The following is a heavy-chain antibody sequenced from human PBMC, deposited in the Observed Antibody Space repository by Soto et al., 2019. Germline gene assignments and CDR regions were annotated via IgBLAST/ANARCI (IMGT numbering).Heavy chain of an antibody. CDR3: ARDRGWELRYCYGMDV. D-gene: IGHD1-26*01. Sequence: SETLSLTCSVSGGSIISRSYSWVLIRQPPGKGLEWIGTIYYSENTYYNPSLKSRVTISVDTSKNQFSLKLSSVTAADTAVYYCARDRGWELRYCYGMDVWGQGTTVTVSS. CDR1: GGSIISRSYS. J-gene: IGHJ6*02. V-gene: IGHV4-39*07. CDR2: IYYSENT.